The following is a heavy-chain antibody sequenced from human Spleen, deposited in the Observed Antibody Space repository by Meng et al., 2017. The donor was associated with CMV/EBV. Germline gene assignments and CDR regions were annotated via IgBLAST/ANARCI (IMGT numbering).Heavy chain of an antibody. J-gene: IGHJ4*02. CDR1: SDTISSGGYY. CDR3: ARASGSTVTFDY. Sequence: TVSSDTISSGGYYWTWVRQHPEKGLEWIGYIYYSGSTYYNPSLKSRVTMSLDTSNNQFSLNLSSLTAADTAVYYCARASGSTVTFDYWGQGTLVTVSS. V-gene: IGHV4-31*02. D-gene: IGHD4-17*01. CDR2: IYYSGST.